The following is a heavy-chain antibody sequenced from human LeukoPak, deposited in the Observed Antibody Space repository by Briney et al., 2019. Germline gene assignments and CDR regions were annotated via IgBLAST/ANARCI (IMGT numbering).Heavy chain of an antibody. D-gene: IGHD1-7*01. J-gene: IGHJ3*01. Sequence: ASVKVSCTASGHTFSGYSMHWVRQAPGQGLEWMGWINPNSGGTNYAQKFQGRVTMTTNTSTNTAYMELRSLRSDDTAAFYCARSANWNFAFDVWGQGTTLIVSS. CDR3: ARSANWNFAFDV. CDR2: INPNSGGT. V-gene: IGHV1-2*02. CDR1: GHTFSGYS.